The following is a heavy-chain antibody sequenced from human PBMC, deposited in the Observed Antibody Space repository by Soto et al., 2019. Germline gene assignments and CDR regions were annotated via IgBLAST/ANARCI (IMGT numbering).Heavy chain of an antibody. CDR3: TTSWYSDLYYYGMDV. CDR2: IKSKTDGGTT. J-gene: IGHJ6*02. CDR1: GFTFSNAW. D-gene: IGHD6-13*01. Sequence: GGSLRLSCAASGFTFSNAWMSWVRQAPGKGLEWVGRIKSKTDGGTTDYTAPVKGRFTISRDDSKNTLYLQMNSLKTEDTAVYYCTTSWYSDLYYYGMDVWGQGTTVTVSS. V-gene: IGHV3-15*01.